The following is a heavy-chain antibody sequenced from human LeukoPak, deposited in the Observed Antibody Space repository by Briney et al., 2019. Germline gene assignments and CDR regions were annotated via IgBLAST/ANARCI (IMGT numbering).Heavy chain of an antibody. V-gene: IGHV4-31*03. D-gene: IGHD3-10*01. CDR2: IYYSGST. J-gene: IGHJ4*02. Sequence: PSETLSLTCTVSGGSISSSGYYWSWIRRHPGKGLEWIGYIYYSGSTYYNPSLKSRVTISVDTSKNQFSLELSSVTAADSAVYFCAKVQKTGTGRGYSDYWGQGTLVTVSS. CDR1: GGSISSSGYY. CDR3: AKVQKTGTGRGYSDY.